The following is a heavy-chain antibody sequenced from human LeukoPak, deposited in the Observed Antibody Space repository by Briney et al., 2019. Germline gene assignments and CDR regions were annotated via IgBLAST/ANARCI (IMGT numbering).Heavy chain of an antibody. Sequence: VGCLRLSRAASRFTLSSYGMHWVRQAPGKGLEWVAFIWDDGSNKYYADYVKGRFTISRDNSKNTLYLQMNSLRAEDTAVYYCAKDRGVKTLYYYYYTDVWGKGTTVTISS. CDR2: IWDDGSNK. J-gene: IGHJ6*03. CDR1: RFTLSSYG. V-gene: IGHV3-30*02. D-gene: IGHD3-16*01. CDR3: AKDRGVKTLYYYYYTDV.